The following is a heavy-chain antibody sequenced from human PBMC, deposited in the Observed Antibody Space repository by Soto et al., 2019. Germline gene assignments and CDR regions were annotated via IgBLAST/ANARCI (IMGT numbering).Heavy chain of an antibody. Sequence: EVQLLESGGGLVQPGGSLRLSCAASGFTFSGYAMSWVRQAPGKGLEWVSAISGSGGSTYYADSVKGRFTISRDNSKNTLYLQMNSLRAEDTAVYYCAKGAFIVVVVAATNWFDPWGQGTLVTVSS. CDR3: AKGAFIVVVVAATNWFDP. CDR2: ISGSGGST. D-gene: IGHD2-15*01. CDR1: GFTFSGYA. J-gene: IGHJ5*02. V-gene: IGHV3-23*01.